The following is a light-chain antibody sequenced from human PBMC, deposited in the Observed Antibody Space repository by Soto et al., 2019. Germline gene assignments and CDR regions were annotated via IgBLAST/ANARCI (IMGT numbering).Light chain of an antibody. CDR3: QQRSSWPALT. CDR2: DAS. V-gene: IGKV3-11*01. Sequence: ALSLSPVTLSLSQRESPSCWSSPSQSVSSYLAWYQQKPGQAPRLLIYDASNRATGIPARFSGSGSGTDFTLTISSLEPEDFAVYYCQQRSSWPALTFGGGTKVDIK. CDR1: QSVSSY. J-gene: IGKJ4*01.